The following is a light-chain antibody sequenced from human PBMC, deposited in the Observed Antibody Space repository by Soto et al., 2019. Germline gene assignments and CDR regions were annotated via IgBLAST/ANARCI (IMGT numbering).Light chain of an antibody. V-gene: IGLV2-14*01. CDR1: SSDVGGYNY. Sequence: SALTQPASVSGSPRQSITISCTGTSSDVGGYNYVSWYEQHPGKAPKLMIYDVNNRPSGVSNHFSGSKSGNTASLTISGLQAEDEADYYCSSYRSTTIRFGTGTKVTVL. CDR2: DVN. CDR3: SSYRSTTIR. J-gene: IGLJ1*01.